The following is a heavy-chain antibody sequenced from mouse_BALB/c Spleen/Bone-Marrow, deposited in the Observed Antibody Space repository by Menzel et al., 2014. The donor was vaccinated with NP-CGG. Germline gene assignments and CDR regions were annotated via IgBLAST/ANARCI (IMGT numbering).Heavy chain of an antibody. CDR1: GYAFXNYL. CDR3: ARQLGPPYAMDY. V-gene: IGHV1-54*01. Sequence: QVQLQQPGAELVRPGTSVKVSRKASGYAFXNYLIEWVKQRPGQGLEWIGVINPGSGGTNYNEKFKGKATLTADKSSSTAYMQLSSLTSDDSAVYFCARQLGPPYAMDYWGQGTSVTVSS. J-gene: IGHJ4*01. D-gene: IGHD3-1*01. CDR2: INPGSGGT.